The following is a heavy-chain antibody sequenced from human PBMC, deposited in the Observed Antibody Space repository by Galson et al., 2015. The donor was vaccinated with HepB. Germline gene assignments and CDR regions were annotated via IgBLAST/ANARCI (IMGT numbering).Heavy chain of an antibody. Sequence: SLRLSCAASGFTFSSYGMHWVRQAPGKGLEWVAVISYDGSNKYYADSVKGRFTISRDNAKNSLYLQMNSLRAEDTAVYYCARDPGYSNYVLGRDYYMDVWGKGTTVTVSS. CDR1: GFTFSSYG. CDR2: ISYDGSNK. V-gene: IGHV3-30*03. D-gene: IGHD4-11*01. J-gene: IGHJ6*03. CDR3: ARDPGYSNYVLGRDYYMDV.